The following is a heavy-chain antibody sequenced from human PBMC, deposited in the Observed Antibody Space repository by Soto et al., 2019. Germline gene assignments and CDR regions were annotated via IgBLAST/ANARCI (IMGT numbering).Heavy chain of an antibody. J-gene: IGHJ4*02. CDR2: IWYDGSNK. Sequence: SLRLSCAASGFTFSSYGMHWVRQAPGKGLEWVAVIWYDGSNKYYADSVKGRFTISRDNSKNTLYLQMNSLRAEDTAVYYCASGYSYGYGPYWGQGTLVTVSS. CDR1: GFTFSSYG. D-gene: IGHD5-18*01. CDR3: ASGYSYGYGPY. V-gene: IGHV3-33*01.